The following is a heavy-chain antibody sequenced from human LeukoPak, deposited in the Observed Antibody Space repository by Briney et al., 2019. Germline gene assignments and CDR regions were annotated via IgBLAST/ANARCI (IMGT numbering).Heavy chain of an antibody. J-gene: IGHJ4*02. Sequence: GGSLRLSCATSGFTFSNYGMHWVRQAPGKGREWVAVIYYDGSNKYYADSVKGRFTISRDNSKNTLYLQMNSLRAEDTAVYYCARDSRDVDSAIDYWGQGTLVTVSS. D-gene: IGHD5-18*01. CDR1: GFTFSNYG. V-gene: IGHV3-33*01. CDR3: ARDSRDVDSAIDY. CDR2: IYYDGSNK.